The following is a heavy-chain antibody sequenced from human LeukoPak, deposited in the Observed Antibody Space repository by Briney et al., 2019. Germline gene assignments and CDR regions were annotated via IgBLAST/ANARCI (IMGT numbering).Heavy chain of an antibody. CDR1: GFTFSSYA. CDR2: ISGSGSGT. D-gene: IGHD3-9*01. CDR3: AAGRYFDLVDY. V-gene: IGHV3-23*01. J-gene: IGHJ4*02. Sequence: GGSLRLSYAASGFTFSSYAMSWVRQAPGKGLEWVSGISGSGSGTYYPDSVKGRFTISRDNSKNTLYLQMNSLRAEDTAVYYCAAGRYFDLVDYWGQGTLVTVSS.